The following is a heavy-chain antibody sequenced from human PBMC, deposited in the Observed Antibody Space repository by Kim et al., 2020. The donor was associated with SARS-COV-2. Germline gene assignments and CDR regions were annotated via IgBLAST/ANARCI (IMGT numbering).Heavy chain of an antibody. D-gene: IGHD3-22*01. V-gene: IGHV3-48*03. CDR1: GFTFSNYA. J-gene: IGHJ6*04. CDR2: INTNGGTM. CDR3: ARVPVWFEEVSSLLLYYFGMDV. Sequence: GGSLRLSCAASGFTFSNYAMTWVRQAPGKGLEWVSSINTNGGTMYYADSLNGRFTVSRDNANNSLFLQMNRLRAEDTAVYYCARVPVWFEEVSSLLLYYFGMDVWGEGTTGTVSS.